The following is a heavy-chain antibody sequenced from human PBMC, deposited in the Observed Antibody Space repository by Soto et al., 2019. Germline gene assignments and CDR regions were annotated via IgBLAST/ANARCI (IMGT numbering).Heavy chain of an antibody. Sequence: QVPLPQWGAGLLKPSEAPSLTCAVYGGSFSGYYWCWIRHPPGQGLEWIGEITHSGSTNYTPSLKSRVTISVDTSKNQISLKLRSVTAADTAVYYCARVAGDEGGYDDYWGQGTLVTVSA. CDR3: ARVAGDEGGYDDY. D-gene: IGHD5-12*01. CDR2: ITHSGST. CDR1: GGSFSGYY. J-gene: IGHJ4*02. V-gene: IGHV4-34*01.